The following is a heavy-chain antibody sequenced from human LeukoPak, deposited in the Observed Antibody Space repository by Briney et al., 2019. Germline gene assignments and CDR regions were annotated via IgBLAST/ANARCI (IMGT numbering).Heavy chain of an antibody. CDR2: IYYSGST. D-gene: IGHD6-13*01. CDR3: ARGSYTSSWSLHDY. V-gene: IGHV4-31*03. CDR1: GGSISSGGYY. J-gene: IGHJ4*02. Sequence: SETLSHTCTVSGGSISSGGYYWSWIRQHPGKGLEWIGYIYYSGSTYYNPSLESRVTISLDTSKNQFSLKLSSVTAADTAVYYCARGSYTSSWSLHDYWGQGTLVTVSS.